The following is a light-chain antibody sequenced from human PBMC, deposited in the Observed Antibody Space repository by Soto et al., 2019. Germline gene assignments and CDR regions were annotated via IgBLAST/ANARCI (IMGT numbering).Light chain of an antibody. CDR1: SSDVGSYNL. CDR2: EVS. J-gene: IGLJ2*01. V-gene: IGLV2-23*02. Sequence: QSALTQPASVSGSPGQSITISCTGTSSDVGSYNLVSWYQQHPGKAPKLMIYEVSKRPSGVSNRFSGSKSGNTASLTISGLQAEDEADYYCCSYAGSSTFAPALMVFGGGTKLTVL. CDR3: CSYAGSSTFAPALMV.